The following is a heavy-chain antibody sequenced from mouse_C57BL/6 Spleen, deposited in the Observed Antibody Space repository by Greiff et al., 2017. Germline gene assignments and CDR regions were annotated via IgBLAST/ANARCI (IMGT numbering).Heavy chain of an antibody. CDR2: IWSGGST. D-gene: IGHD2-3*01. J-gene: IGHJ4*01. CDR1: GFSLTSYG. CDR3: ARGRLLHAMDD. V-gene: IGHV2-2*01. Sequence: VKLMESGPGLVQPSQSLSITCTVSGFSLTSYGVHWVRQSPGKGLEWLGVIWSGGSTDYNAAFISRLSISKDNSKSQVFFKMNSLQADDTAIYYCARGRLLHAMDDWGQGTSVTVSS.